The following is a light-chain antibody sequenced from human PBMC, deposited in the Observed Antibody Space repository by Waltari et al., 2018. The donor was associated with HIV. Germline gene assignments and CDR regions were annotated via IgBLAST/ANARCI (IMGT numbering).Light chain of an antibody. CDR3: CSYASSTTLVV. V-gene: IGLV2-14*01. Sequence: QSALTQPASVSRSPGQSIPLSCPGTSSDDGGYNYVSWSQQHPGKAPRLLIYEVSNRPSWIPNRFSGSKLGNTASLTISGPQAEDEADYYCCSYASSTTLVVFGGGTKLTVL. CDR1: SSDDGGYNY. CDR2: EVS. J-gene: IGLJ2*01.